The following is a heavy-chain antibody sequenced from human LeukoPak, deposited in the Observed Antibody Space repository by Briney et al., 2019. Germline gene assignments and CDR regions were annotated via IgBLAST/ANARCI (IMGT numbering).Heavy chain of an antibody. CDR1: GYTFTGYY. Sequence: ASVKVSCKASGYTFTGYYMHWVRQAPGQGLGWMGWINPNSGGTNYAQKFQGRVTMTRDTSISTAYMELSRLRSDDTAVYYCARKGITGTHDAFDIWGQGTMVTVSS. CDR3: ARKGITGTHDAFDI. D-gene: IGHD1-7*01. CDR2: INPNSGGT. J-gene: IGHJ3*02. V-gene: IGHV1-2*02.